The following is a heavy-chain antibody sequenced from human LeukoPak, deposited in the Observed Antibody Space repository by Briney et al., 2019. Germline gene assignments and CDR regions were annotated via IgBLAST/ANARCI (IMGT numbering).Heavy chain of an antibody. Sequence: GGSLRLSCVVSGFSVSNYAMSWVRQAAGKGLEWVSGITTAADSYYRDSVEGRFTTSRDNSKSILYLQMNSLRAEDTAIYYCGKVVTTWAFDIWGQGTMVTVSS. D-gene: IGHD4-17*01. CDR3: GKVVTTWAFDI. CDR2: ITTAADS. CDR1: GFSVSNYA. V-gene: IGHV3-23*01. J-gene: IGHJ3*02.